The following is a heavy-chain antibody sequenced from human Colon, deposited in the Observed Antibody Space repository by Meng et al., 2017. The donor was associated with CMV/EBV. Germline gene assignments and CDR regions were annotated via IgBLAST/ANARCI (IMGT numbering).Heavy chain of an antibody. V-gene: IGHV3-15*01. CDR3: TADESVGAPKWGY. CDR1: GFTFNNAW. Sequence: EVQLVESGGGLVEPGGSLRVSCAASGFTFNNAWMTWVRQAPGKGLEWVGRIKSKRDGETIDYAAPVKGRFTISRDDSKNTLYLEMNSLKIEDTALYYCTADESVGAPKWGYWGQGTLVTVSS. CDR2: IKSKRDGETI. J-gene: IGHJ4*02. D-gene: IGHD1-26*01.